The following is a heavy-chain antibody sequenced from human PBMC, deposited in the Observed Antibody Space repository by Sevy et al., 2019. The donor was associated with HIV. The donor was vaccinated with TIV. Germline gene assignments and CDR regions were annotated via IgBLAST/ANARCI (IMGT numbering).Heavy chain of an antibody. J-gene: IGHJ5*02. Sequence: SETLSLTCTVSGGSISSYYWSWIRQPPGKGLEWIGYIYYSGSTNYNPSLKSRVTISVDTSKNQFSLKLSSVTAADTAVYYCARTFLGYCSSTSCYGNWFDPWGPGTLVTVSS. CDR1: GGSISSYY. D-gene: IGHD2-2*01. CDR2: IYYSGST. CDR3: ARTFLGYCSSTSCYGNWFDP. V-gene: IGHV4-59*01.